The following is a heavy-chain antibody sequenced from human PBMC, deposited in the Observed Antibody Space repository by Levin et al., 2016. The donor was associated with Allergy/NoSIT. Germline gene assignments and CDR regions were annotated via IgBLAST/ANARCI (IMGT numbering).Heavy chain of an antibody. D-gene: IGHD3-3*01. CDR3: VKGRINDFSSDYYSNWFDP. J-gene: IGHJ5*02. Sequence: VRQAPGKGLEYVSAISSNGGRTYYADSVKGRFTISRDNSKNTLYFQMSSLRADDTAVYYCVKGRINDFSSDYYSNWFDPWGQGTLVTVSS. V-gene: IGHV3-64D*06. CDR2: ISSNGGRT.